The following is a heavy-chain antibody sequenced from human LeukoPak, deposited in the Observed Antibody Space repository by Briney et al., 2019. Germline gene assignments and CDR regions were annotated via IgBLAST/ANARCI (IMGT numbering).Heavy chain of an antibody. J-gene: IGHJ4*02. CDR2: IYNGGRT. Sequence: GGSLRLSCAASGFTVSSNYMSWVRQAPGKGLEWVSVIYNGGRTYYADSVKGRFTMSRDNSKNTLYLQMNSLRAEDTAVYYCARCSSPYGRVYFDYWGQGTLVTVSS. CDR3: ARCSSPYGRVYFDY. CDR1: GFTVSSNY. V-gene: IGHV3-53*05. D-gene: IGHD3-10*02.